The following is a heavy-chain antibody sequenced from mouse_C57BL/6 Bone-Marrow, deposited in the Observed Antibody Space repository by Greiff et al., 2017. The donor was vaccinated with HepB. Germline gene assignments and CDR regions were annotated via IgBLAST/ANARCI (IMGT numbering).Heavy chain of an antibody. CDR2: ISSGGSYT. CDR3: ARHGWSWFAY. Sequence: EVKLVESGGDLVKPGWSLKLSCAASGFTFSSYGMSWVRQTPDKRLEWVATISSGGSYTYYPDSVKGRFTISRDNAKNTLYLQMSSLKSEDTAMYYCARHGWSWFAYWGQGTLVTVSA. D-gene: IGHD2-3*01. CDR1: GFTFSSYG. V-gene: IGHV5-6*01. J-gene: IGHJ3*01.